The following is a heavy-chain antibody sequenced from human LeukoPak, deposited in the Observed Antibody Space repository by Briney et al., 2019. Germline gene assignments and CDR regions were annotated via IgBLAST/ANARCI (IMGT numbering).Heavy chain of an antibody. J-gene: IGHJ4*02. CDR1: GFTFSSNW. CDR3: ARGTKKTTVTTPENY. Sequence: GGSLRLSCAASGFTFSSNWMHWVRQAPGKGLVWVSRINEDGSTTNYADSVKGRFTISRDNSKDTLYLQMNSLRAEDTAVYYCARGTKKTTVTTPENYWGQGTLVTVSS. CDR2: INEDGSTT. D-gene: IGHD4-17*01. V-gene: IGHV3-74*01.